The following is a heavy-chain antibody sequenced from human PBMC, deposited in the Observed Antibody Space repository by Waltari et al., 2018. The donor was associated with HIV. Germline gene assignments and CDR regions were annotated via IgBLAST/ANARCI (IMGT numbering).Heavy chain of an antibody. Sequence: EVHLVESGGGLVQPGGSLRLSCAASGFSVSDIYMSCVRLAPGKGLQWVSVLYTEGRTQYMDSVKGRFTIFRDDSKNTLYLQMNSLRVDDTAIYYCARMKRSYGSGQSRYFYFGMDVWGQGTTVIISS. V-gene: IGHV3-53*01. CDR2: LYTEGRT. D-gene: IGHD3-10*01. J-gene: IGHJ6*02. CDR3: ARMKRSYGSGQSRYFYFGMDV. CDR1: GFSVSDIY.